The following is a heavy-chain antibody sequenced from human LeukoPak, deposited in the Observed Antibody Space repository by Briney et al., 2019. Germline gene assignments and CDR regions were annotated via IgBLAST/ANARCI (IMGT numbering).Heavy chain of an antibody. J-gene: IGHJ3*02. CDR2: ISGSGGYT. D-gene: IGHD5-12*01. V-gene: IGHV3-23*01. CDR3: AKNWGATIYYAFDI. Sequence: GGSLRLSCAAPGFTFSSYAMSWVRQAPGKGLEWVSAISGSGGYTYYADSVKGRFTISRDNSKNTLYLQMNSLRAEDTAVYYCAKNWGATIYYAFDIWGQGTMVTVSS. CDR1: GFTFSSYA.